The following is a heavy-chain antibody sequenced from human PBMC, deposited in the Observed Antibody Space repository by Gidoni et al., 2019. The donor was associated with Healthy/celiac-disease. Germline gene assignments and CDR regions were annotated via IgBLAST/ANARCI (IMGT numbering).Heavy chain of an antibody. J-gene: IGHJ5*02. D-gene: IGHD6-13*01. CDR2: ISSSSSYI. Sequence: EVQLVESGGGLVKPGGSLRLSCAASGFTFSSYSMNWVRQAPGKGLEWVSSISSSSSYIYYADSVKGRFTISRDNAKNSLYLQMNSLRAEDTAVYYCARDVSSSWANWFDPWGQGTLVTVSS. CDR3: ARDVSSSWANWFDP. V-gene: IGHV3-21*01. CDR1: GFTFSSYS.